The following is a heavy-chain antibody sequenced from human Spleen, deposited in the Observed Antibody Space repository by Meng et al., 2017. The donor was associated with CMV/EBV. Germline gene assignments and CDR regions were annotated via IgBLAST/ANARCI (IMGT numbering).Heavy chain of an antibody. CDR3: AKDRPYSIDY. CDR2: ISSDGSNK. Sequence: GESLKISCAASGFTFSSYVMHWVRQAPGKGLESVAVISSDGSNKYYADSVKGRFTISRDNSRNTLYLQMNSLRAADTAMYYCAKDRPYSIDYWGQGTLVTVSS. CDR1: GFTFSSYV. D-gene: IGHD6-6*01. V-gene: IGHV3-30*04. J-gene: IGHJ4*02.